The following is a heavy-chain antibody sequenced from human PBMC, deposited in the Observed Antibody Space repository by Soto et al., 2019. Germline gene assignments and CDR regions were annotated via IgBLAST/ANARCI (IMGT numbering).Heavy chain of an antibody. Sequence: SETLSLTCAVYGGSFSGYYWSWIRQPPGKGLEWIGEINHSGSTNYNPSLKSRVTISVDTSKNQFSLKLSSVTAADTAVYYCARAYSYGSEYFDYWGQGTLVTVSS. V-gene: IGHV4-34*01. CDR1: GGSFSGYY. D-gene: IGHD5-18*01. CDR3: ARAYSYGSEYFDY. CDR2: INHSGST. J-gene: IGHJ4*02.